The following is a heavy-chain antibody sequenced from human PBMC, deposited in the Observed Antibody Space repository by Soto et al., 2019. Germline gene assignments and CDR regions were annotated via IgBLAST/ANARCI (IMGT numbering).Heavy chain of an antibody. CDR3: AKDPRSGVARSVYGMDV. CDR1: GVKIITYG. J-gene: IGHJ6*02. CDR2: ISGSGGST. Sequence: GLLRLSSGAFGVKIITYGMRWVIQDPGEGLEWVSAISGSGGSTYYADSVKGRFTISRDNSKNTLYLQMNSLRAEDTAVYYCAKDPRSGVARSVYGMDVWGQGTTVTVSS. V-gene: IGHV3-23*01. D-gene: IGHD3-3*01.